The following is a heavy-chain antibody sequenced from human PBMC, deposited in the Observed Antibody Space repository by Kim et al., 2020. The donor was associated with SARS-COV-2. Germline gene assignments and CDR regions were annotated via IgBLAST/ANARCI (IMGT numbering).Heavy chain of an antibody. Sequence: ASVKVSCKASGYTFTGYYLFWVRQAPGQGLEWVGWINPNTGGTVCAQKFQDRVTMTRDTSINTAYMELSRLRSDDTAIYYCTREDFCGRGTLVTVSS. CDR3: TREDF. V-gene: IGHV1-2*02. J-gene: IGHJ4*01. CDR2: INPNTGGT. CDR1: GYTFTGYY.